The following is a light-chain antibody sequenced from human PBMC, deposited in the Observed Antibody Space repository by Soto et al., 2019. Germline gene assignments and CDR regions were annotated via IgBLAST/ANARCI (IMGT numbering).Light chain of an antibody. J-gene: IGKJ2*01. Sequence: EIVLTQSPGTLSLSPGDRATLSCRASQSVSSNSLACYQQKPGQPPRLLLYGASSRSTGIPDRFTGSGSGTDFSLTISRLEPEDFAVYYCQQYGNSPRTFGQGTKLEIK. CDR3: QQYGNSPRT. V-gene: IGKV3-20*01. CDR2: GAS. CDR1: QSVSSNS.